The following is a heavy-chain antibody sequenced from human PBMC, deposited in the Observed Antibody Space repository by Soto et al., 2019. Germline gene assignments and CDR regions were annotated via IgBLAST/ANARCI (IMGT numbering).Heavy chain of an antibody. V-gene: IGHV4-30-2*01. CDR2: IYHSGSI. CDR3: ARGPAP. Sequence: QVQLQESGSGLVKPSQTLSLTCAVSGGSISSGGYSWSWIRQPPGKGLEWIGYIYHSGSIYYNPSLKSRVTISVDRSENQFSLKLSSVTAADTAVYYCARGPAPWGQGTLVTVSS. J-gene: IGHJ5*02. CDR1: GGSISSGGYS.